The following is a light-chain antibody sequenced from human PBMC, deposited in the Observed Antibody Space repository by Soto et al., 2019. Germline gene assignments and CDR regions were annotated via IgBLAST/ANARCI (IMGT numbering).Light chain of an antibody. CDR3: QQRSNWPLT. CDR1: QSVSSS. CDR2: DAS. Sequence: DIVLTQSPDTLSLSPGERATLSCRASQSVSSSLAWYQQKPGQTPRLLIYDASNRATGIPARFNGSGSGTDFTLTVSSLEPEDFAVYYCQQRSNWPLTFGGGTKVEIK. J-gene: IGKJ4*01. V-gene: IGKV3-11*01.